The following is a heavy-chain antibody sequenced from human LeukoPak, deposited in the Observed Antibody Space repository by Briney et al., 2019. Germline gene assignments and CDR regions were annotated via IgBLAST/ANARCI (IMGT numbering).Heavy chain of an antibody. V-gene: IGHV4-39*01. CDR2: IYYSGST. D-gene: IGHD5-24*01. CDR1: GGSMSSSTYY. Sequence: SETLSLTCTVSGGSMSSSTYYWGWIRQPPGKGLEWIGSIYYSGSTYYNPSLKSRVTISVDTSKNQFSLKLSSVTAADTAVYYCARAVGSGLQLGFQFLMTYYFDYWGQGTLVTVSS. J-gene: IGHJ4*02. CDR3: ARAVGSGLQLGFQFLMTYYFDY.